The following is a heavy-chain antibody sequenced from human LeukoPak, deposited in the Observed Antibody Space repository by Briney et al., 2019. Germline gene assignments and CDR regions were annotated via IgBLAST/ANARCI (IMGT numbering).Heavy chain of an antibody. Sequence: KPSETLSLTCTVAGGFISSFYWSWIRQPPGQGLEWIGYIYTRGSTNYNPSLKSRVTTSEDTSKSQFSLKLSSVTDADTAVYYCARYESSASFDPWGQGTLVTVSS. CDR1: GGFISSFY. J-gene: IGHJ5*02. D-gene: IGHD3-22*01. CDR2: IYTRGST. V-gene: IGHV4-4*09. CDR3: ARYESSASFDP.